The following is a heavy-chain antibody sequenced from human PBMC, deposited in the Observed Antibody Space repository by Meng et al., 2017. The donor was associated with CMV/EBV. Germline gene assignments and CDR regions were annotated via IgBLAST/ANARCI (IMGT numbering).Heavy chain of an antibody. CDR2: ISSSGSTI. CDR1: GFTFSSYA. D-gene: IGHD3-22*01. V-gene: IGHV3-48*03. Sequence: GGFLRLSCAASGFTFSSYAMSWVRQAPGKGLEWVSYISSSGSTIYYADSVKGRFTISRDNAKNSLYLQMNSLRAEDTAVYYCAREIGQYDSSGYIDYWGQGTLVTVSS. J-gene: IGHJ4*02. CDR3: AREIGQYDSSGYIDY.